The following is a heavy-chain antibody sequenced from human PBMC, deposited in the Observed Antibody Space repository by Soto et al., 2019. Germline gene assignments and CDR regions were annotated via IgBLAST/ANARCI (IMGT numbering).Heavy chain of an antibody. V-gene: IGHV1-18*01. Sequence: QVQLVQSGAEVKRPGASVNVSCKASGYTFTSYGINWVRQAPGQGPEWMGWMSTYSDNTKFAQKFQGRVSMTSDTSTPTAYRELRRLRADDTALYYCVRATHGDAFDIWGQGTVVTVSS. CDR1: GYTFTSYG. CDR3: VRATHGDAFDI. CDR2: MSTYSDNT. J-gene: IGHJ3*02.